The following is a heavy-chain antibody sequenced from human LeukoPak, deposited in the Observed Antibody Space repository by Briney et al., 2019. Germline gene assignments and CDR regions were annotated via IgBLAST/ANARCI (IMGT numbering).Heavy chain of an antibody. CDR1: GGSISSSSYY. V-gene: IGHV4-39*07. CDR2: INHSGST. Sequence: SETLSLTCTVSGGSISSSSYYWSWIRQPPGKGLEWIGEINHSGSTNYNPSLKSRVTISVDTSKNQFSLKLSSVTAADTAVYYCASGIAAAVRNDVDYWGQGTLVTVSS. D-gene: IGHD6-13*01. J-gene: IGHJ4*02. CDR3: ASGIAAAVRNDVDY.